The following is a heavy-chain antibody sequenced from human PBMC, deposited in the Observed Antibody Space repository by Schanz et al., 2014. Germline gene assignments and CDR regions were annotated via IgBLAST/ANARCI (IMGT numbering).Heavy chain of an antibody. J-gene: IGHJ4*02. CDR1: GYIFINSG. Sequence: QIQLVQSGPEVKKPGATVKVSCKASGYIFINSGISWVRQVPGQGLEWMGWINTGSGDTKYSQNFQGRVTITRDTSASTAYMELRSLRSDDTAVYYCARSAGRDFWSGYYTRFDYWGQGTLVTVSS. CDR2: INTGSGDT. V-gene: IGHV1-18*01. D-gene: IGHD3-3*01. CDR3: ARSAGRDFWSGYYTRFDY.